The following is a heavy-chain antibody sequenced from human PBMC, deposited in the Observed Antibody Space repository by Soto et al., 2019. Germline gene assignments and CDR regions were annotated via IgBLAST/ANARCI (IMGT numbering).Heavy chain of an antibody. Sequence: QVLLVQSGAEVKKPGSSVKVSCTLSGATFSSYAMSWVRQAPGQGLEWIGGIIPFFGTPNYAQKCQGRVTITADTSTATSYMELSSLRSDDTAVYYCARDKGAYYSHLVYWGQGTLVTVSS. CDR3: ARDKGAYYSHLVY. CDR2: IIPFFGTP. V-gene: IGHV1-69*06. D-gene: IGHD3-10*01. CDR1: GATFSSYA. J-gene: IGHJ4*02.